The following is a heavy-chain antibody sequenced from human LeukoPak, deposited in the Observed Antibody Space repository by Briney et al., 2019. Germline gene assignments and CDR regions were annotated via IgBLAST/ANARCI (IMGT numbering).Heavy chain of an antibody. CDR2: MSSSSSYI. V-gene: IGHV3-21*01. CDR3: ARDRDDFWSGYSRIDY. CDR1: GFSFSSYT. Sequence: GGYLRLSCAASGFSFSSYTMNWVRQAPGKGLEWVSSMSSSSSYIYYADSVKGRFTISRDNAKNSLYLQMNSLRAEDTAVYYCARDRDDFWSGYSRIDYWGQGTLVTVSS. J-gene: IGHJ4*02. D-gene: IGHD3-3*01.